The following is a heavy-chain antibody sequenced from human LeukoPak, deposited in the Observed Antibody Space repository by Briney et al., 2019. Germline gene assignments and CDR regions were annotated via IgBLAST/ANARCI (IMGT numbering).Heavy chain of an antibody. V-gene: IGHV1-46*01. CDR3: ARDHHLLGAFDI. CDR1: GYTFTSYF. CDR2: ISPSSGGT. J-gene: IGHJ3*02. Sequence: ASVKVSFKASGYTFTSYFLHWVRQAPGQGLEWMGIISPSSGGTSYAQKFQGRVTLTRDTSTSTVYMELSSLRSEDTAMYYCARDHHLLGAFDIWGQGTMVTVSS. D-gene: IGHD3-3*02.